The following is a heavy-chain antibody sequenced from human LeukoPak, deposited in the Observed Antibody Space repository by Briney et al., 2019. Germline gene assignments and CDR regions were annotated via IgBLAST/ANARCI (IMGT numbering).Heavy chain of an antibody. CDR3: ARAYGGNSNCFDP. CDR1: GGSFSGYY. D-gene: IGHD4-23*01. Sequence: PSETLSLTCAVYGGSFSGYYWSWIRQPPGKGLEWIGEINHSGSTYYNPSLKSRVTISVDTSKNQFSLKLSSVTAADTAVYYCARAYGGNSNCFDPWGQGTLVTVSS. V-gene: IGHV4-34*09. J-gene: IGHJ5*02. CDR2: INHSGST.